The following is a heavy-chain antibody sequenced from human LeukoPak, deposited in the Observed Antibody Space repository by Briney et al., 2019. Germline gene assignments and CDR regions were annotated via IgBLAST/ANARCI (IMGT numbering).Heavy chain of an antibody. V-gene: IGHV4-61*02. J-gene: IGHJ4*02. CDR3: ARGPVKNGERLDY. D-gene: IGHD4-17*01. CDR1: GGSISSGSYY. Sequence: SQTLSLTCTVSGGSISSGSYYWSWIRQPAGKGLEWIGRIYTSGSTNYNPSLKSRVTISVDTSKNQFSLKLSSVTAADTAVYYCARGPVKNGERLDYWGQGTLVTVSS. CDR2: IYTSGST.